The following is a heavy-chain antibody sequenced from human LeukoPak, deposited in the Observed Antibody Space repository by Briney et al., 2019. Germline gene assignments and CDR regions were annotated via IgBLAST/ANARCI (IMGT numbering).Heavy chain of an antibody. J-gene: IGHJ5*02. CDR2: INPNSGGT. CDR3: ARDNSVGDIAWWFDP. CDR1: GYTFTGYY. D-gene: IGHD3-16*02. Sequence: GASVKVSCKASGYTFTGYYMHWVRQAPGQGLEWMGWINPNSGGTNYAQKFQGRVTMTRDTSISTAYVELSRLRSDDTAVYYCARDNSVGDIAWWFDPWGQGTLVTVSS. V-gene: IGHV1-2*02.